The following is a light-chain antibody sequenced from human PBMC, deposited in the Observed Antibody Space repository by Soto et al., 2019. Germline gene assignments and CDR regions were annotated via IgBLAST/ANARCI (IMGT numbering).Light chain of an antibody. Sequence: QSAMTQPPSVSAAPGQKVTISCSGSSSNIGGNSVSWYQQLPGTAPKLLIYDDNKRPSGIPDRFSGSKSGTSATLGITGFQTGDEADYYCGAWDSSLNGGVFGGGTKLTVL. CDR1: SSNIGGNS. CDR2: DDN. J-gene: IGLJ2*01. V-gene: IGLV1-51*01. CDR3: GAWDSSLNGGV.